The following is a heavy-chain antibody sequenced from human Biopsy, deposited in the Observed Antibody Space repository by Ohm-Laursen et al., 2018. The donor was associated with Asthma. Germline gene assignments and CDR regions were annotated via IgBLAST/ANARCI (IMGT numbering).Heavy chain of an antibody. CDR2: ITPESGGT. CDR1: GYSFTDYH. D-gene: IGHD1-26*01. J-gene: IGHJ4*02. CDR3: ARAPYSDATDS. Sequence: GSSVKVSCKASGYSFTDYHLHWVRQAPGQGLEWMGRITPESGGTTYAQKFQGRVTMTRDTSISTAYLVLSGLKSHDTAVYYCARAPYSDATDSWGQGTLVAVSS. V-gene: IGHV1-2*06.